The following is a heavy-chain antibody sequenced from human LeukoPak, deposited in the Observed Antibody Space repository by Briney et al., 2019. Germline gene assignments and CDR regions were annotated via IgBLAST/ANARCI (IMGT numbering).Heavy chain of an antibody. V-gene: IGHV3-49*04. J-gene: IGHJ4*02. CDR2: IRSKAYGGTT. D-gene: IGHD3-10*01. CDR3: TRDLLAGDYSGSGNLGY. CDR1: GFTFGDYA. Sequence: PGGSLRLSCTASGFTFGDYAMSWVRQAPGKGLEGVGFIRSKAYGGTTENAASVKGRFTISRDDSTSIAYLQMNSLKTEDTAVYYCTRDLLAGDYSGSGNLGYWGQGTLVTVSS.